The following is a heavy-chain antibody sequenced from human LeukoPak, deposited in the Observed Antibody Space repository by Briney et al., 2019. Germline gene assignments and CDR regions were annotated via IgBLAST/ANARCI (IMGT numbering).Heavy chain of an antibody. Sequence: ASVKVSCKASGYTFTSYGISWVRQAPGQGLEWMGWISAYNGNTNYAQKLQGRVTMTTDTSTSTAYMELSRLRSDDTAVYYCARGVGRYYDSSGYYYWGQGTLVTVSS. V-gene: IGHV1-18*01. CDR1: GYTFTSYG. J-gene: IGHJ4*02. CDR2: ISAYNGNT. D-gene: IGHD3-22*01. CDR3: ARGVGRYYDSSGYYY.